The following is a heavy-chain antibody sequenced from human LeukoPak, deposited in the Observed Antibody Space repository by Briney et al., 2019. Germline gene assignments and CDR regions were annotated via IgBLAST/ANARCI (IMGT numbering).Heavy chain of an antibody. V-gene: IGHV4-38-2*02. Sequence: SETLSLTCAVSGYSISSGNYWGWIRQPPGKGLEWIGSIYHSGTTYYNPSLKSRVTISVDTSKNQFSLKLSSVTAADTAVYHCTRDYDSSGYHDTWGQGTLVTVSS. CDR2: IYHSGTT. CDR1: GYSISSGNY. CDR3: TRDYDSSGYHDT. J-gene: IGHJ5*02. D-gene: IGHD3-22*01.